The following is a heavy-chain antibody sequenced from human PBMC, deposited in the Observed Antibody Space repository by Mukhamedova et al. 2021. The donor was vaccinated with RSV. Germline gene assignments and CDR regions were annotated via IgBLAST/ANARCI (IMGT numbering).Heavy chain of an antibody. V-gene: IGHV3-30*04. Sequence: GFSFSNYDMHWVRQAPGKGLEWVTMISHDGSDQYYADSVKGRFSISRDNSKDTLYLHLSSLRAEDTAVYYCARDGGPDAFDFWGQG. D-gene: IGHD3-16*01. CDR1: GFSFSNYD. CDR2: ISHDGSDQ. J-gene: IGHJ3*01. CDR3: ARDGGPDAFDF.